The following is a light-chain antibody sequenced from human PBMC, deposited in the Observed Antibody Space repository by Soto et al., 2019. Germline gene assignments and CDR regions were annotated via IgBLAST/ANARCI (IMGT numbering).Light chain of an antibody. J-gene: IGKJ1*01. V-gene: IGKV4-1*01. CDR1: QSVLYTSNNKNY. CDR3: QQYHSLPWT. CDR2: SAS. Sequence: DIVMTQSPDSLAVSLGERATINCKSSQSVLYTSNNKNYLAWFQQKPGQPPNLLIHSASTRESGVPDRFSGSGSGTEFTLTISSLQAGDVAVYYCQQYHSLPWTFGQGTKVEIK.